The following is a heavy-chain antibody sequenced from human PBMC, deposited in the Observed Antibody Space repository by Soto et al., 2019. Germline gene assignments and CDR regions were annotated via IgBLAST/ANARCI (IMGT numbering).Heavy chain of an antibody. V-gene: IGHV5-10-1*01. D-gene: IGHD6-6*01. CDR3: ARQGAAPSPYHWFGP. CDR1: GYSFTNYW. CDR2: IDPSDSYT. J-gene: IGHJ5*02. Sequence: GESLKISCKGSGYSFTNYWIRWVRQTPGKGLEWMGRIDPSDSYTNYNPSFQGHVTISADKSISIAYLQWHSLKSSDTAMYYCARQGAAPSPYHWFGPWGQGTLVTVSS.